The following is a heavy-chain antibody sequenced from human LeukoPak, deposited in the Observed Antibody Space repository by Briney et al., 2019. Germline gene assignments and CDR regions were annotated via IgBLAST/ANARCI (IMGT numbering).Heavy chain of an antibody. J-gene: IGHJ4*02. D-gene: IGHD6-13*01. CDR2: ITSRGST. Sequence: GGSLRLSCATSQFTFNAYTMNWVRQAPGTGLEWVASITSRGSTYYADSVKGRFTISRDNTQKSLYLQMSSLRAEDTAVYYCARDPHPRSIAAAGLNYWGQGTLVTVSS. CDR1: QFTFNAYT. CDR3: ARDPHPRSIAAAGLNY. V-gene: IGHV3-69-1*01.